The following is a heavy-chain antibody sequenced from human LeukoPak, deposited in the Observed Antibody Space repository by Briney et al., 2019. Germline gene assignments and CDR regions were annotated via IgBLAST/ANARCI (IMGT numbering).Heavy chain of an antibody. Sequence: PGRSLRLSCAASGLTFSSYAMHWVRQAPGKGLEWVAVISYDGSNKYYADSVKGRFTISRDNSKNTLYLQMNSLRAEDTAVYYCARDIVLMVYEPGAPHYWGQGTLVTVSS. J-gene: IGHJ4*02. CDR1: GLTFSSYA. D-gene: IGHD2-8*01. CDR2: ISYDGSNK. CDR3: ARDIVLMVYEPGAPHY. V-gene: IGHV3-30-3*01.